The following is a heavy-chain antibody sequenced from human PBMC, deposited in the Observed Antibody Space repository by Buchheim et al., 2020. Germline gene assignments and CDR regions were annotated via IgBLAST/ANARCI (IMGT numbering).Heavy chain of an antibody. D-gene: IGHD2-2*01. CDR2: ISYDGSNK. J-gene: IGHJ4*02. CDR1: GFTFSSYG. V-gene: IGHV3-30*18. CDR3: AKDSPHCSSTSCSLGY. Sequence: QVQLVESGGGVVQPGRSLRLSCAASGFTFSSYGMHWVRQAPGKGLEWVAVISYDGSNKYYADSVKGRFTISRDNSKNTLYLKMNSLRAEDTAVYYCAKDSPHCSSTSCSLGYWGQGTL.